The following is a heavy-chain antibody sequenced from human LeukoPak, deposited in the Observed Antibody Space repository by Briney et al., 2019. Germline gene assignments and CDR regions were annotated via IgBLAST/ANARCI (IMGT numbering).Heavy chain of an antibody. CDR3: AQDFGGAGSYHCPFDY. CDR1: EFTFSKYG. D-gene: IGHD3-10*01. J-gene: IGHJ4*02. V-gene: IGHV3-30*18. Sequence: GRSLRLSCAASEFTFSKYGMHWVRQAPGKGLEWVASISFDINDRKYAESVRGRFTISRDNSKNTLYLQMNSLRAEDTAVYYCAQDFGGAGSYHCPFDYWGQGTLVTVSS. CDR2: ISFDINDR.